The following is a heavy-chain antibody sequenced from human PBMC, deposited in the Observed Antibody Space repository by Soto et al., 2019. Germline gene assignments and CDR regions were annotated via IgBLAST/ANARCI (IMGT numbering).Heavy chain of an antibody. CDR1: GFTFNTFW. D-gene: IGHD2-15*01. J-gene: IGHJ4*02. CDR3: ARDFATHCSGSTCYPYAY. Sequence: GGSLRLSCAASGFTFNTFWMSWVRQSPGKGLEWVANIKHDGSETYYVDSVKGRFTISRDNAKNSLFLQMNTLRTEDTAVYYCARDFATHCSGSTCYPYAYWGQGTLVTVSS. CDR2: IKHDGSET. V-gene: IGHV3-7*03.